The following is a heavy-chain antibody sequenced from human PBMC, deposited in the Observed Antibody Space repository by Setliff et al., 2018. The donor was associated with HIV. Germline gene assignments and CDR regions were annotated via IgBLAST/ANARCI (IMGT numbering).Heavy chain of an antibody. CDR2: IYYNGHT. V-gene: IGHV4-39*01. Sequence: SETLSLTCTVSGGSISSSSYYWGWIRQPPGKGLEWIGSIYYNGHTSYNPSLQSRLTISVDTSNNQFSLKLTSVTAADTAVYYCARVYSRSWFFFDHWGQGILVTVSS. CDR3: ARVYSRSWFFFDH. D-gene: IGHD6-13*01. CDR1: GGSISSSSYY. J-gene: IGHJ4*02.